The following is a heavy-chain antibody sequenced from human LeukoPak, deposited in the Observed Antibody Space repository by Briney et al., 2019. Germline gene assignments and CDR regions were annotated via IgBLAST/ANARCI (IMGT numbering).Heavy chain of an antibody. CDR2: IIPIFGTA. CDR1: GGTFISYA. Sequence: SVKVSCKASGGTFISYAISWVRQAPGQGLEWMGGIIPIFGTANYAQKFQGRVTITADESTSTAYMELSSLRSEDTAVYYCARRGFAAAGPNWFDPWGQGTLVTVSS. V-gene: IGHV1-69*13. CDR3: ARRGFAAAGPNWFDP. D-gene: IGHD6-13*01. J-gene: IGHJ5*02.